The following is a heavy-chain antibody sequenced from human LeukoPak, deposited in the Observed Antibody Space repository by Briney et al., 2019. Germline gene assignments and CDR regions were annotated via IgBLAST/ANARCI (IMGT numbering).Heavy chain of an antibody. J-gene: IGHJ4*02. CDR2: IDSDGSST. Sequence: GGSLRLSCAASRFTFSSYWMHWVRQVPGKGLVWVSRIDSDGSSTSYADSVKGRFTISRDNAKNSLYLQMNSLRAEDTALYYCARGPYTDYWGQGTLVTVPS. D-gene: IGHD2-2*02. V-gene: IGHV3-74*01. CDR3: ARGPYTDY. CDR1: RFTFSSYW.